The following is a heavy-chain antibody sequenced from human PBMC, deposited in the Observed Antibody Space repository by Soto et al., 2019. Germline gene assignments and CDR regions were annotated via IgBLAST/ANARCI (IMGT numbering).Heavy chain of an antibody. J-gene: IGHJ4*02. V-gene: IGHV1-18*01. Sequence: ASVKVSCKASGYTFTSYGISWVRQAPGQGLEWMGWISAYNGNTNYAQKLQGRVTMTTDTSTSTAYMELRSLRSDDTAVYYCARDLRSGGSCDPDYFDYWGQGTLVTVSS. CDR1: GYTFTSYG. CDR3: ARDLRSGGSCDPDYFDY. D-gene: IGHD2-15*01. CDR2: ISAYNGNT.